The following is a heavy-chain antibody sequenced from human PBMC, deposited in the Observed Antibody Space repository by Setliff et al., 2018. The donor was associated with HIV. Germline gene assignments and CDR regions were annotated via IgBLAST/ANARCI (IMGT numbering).Heavy chain of an antibody. Sequence: ASVKVSCKTSGFTFTNYDVTWVRQAPGQGLEWMGWINPKNGDTTYAQKFEDRVTMTRDTSSRTAYMDLSRLTSGDTAVYYCAKVASVTMIRGALGSWGQGTLVTVSS. CDR2: INPKNGDT. V-gene: IGHV1-2*02. CDR1: GFTFTNYD. D-gene: IGHD3-10*01. CDR3: AKVASVTMIRGALGS. J-gene: IGHJ5*01.